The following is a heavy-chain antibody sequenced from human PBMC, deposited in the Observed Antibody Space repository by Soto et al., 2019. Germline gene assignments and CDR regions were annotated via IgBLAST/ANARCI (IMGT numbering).Heavy chain of an antibody. CDR1: GFTFSSYW. CDR2: IKQDGSEK. J-gene: IGHJ4*02. V-gene: IGHV3-7*03. Sequence: GGSLRLSCAASGFTFSSYWMSWVRQAPGKGLEWVANIKQDGSEKYYVDSVKGRFTISRDNAKNSLYLQMNSLRAEDTAVYYCARDRSQRELLHTFDYWGQGTLVTVSS. CDR3: ARDRSQRELLHTFDY. D-gene: IGHD1-26*01.